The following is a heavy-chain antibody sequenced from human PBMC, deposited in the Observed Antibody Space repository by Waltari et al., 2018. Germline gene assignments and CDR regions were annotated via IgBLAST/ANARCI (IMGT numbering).Heavy chain of an antibody. V-gene: IGHV3-74*01. CDR3: VMYSSECLGDC. CDR2: CNTDGTST. Sequence: QLVESGGGLVQPGGSLRLSCAASGFTFRNYWMHWVRQAPGKGLVSGSNCNTDGTSTRYADSVKGRFTISRDNAENTLFLQMHSLRADDTAVYYCVMYSSECLGDCWGQGTLVTVSS. CDR1: GFTFRNYW. D-gene: IGHD6-19*01. J-gene: IGHJ4*02.